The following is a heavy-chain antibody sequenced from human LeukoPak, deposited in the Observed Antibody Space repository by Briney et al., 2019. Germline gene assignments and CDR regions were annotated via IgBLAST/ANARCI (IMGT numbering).Heavy chain of an antibody. CDR3: ARGWLPALSALGFWFDP. J-gene: IGHJ5*02. CDR1: GYTFTGYY. CDR2: INPNSGGT. Sequence: ASVKVSCKASGYTFTGYYMHWVRQAPGQGLEWMGWINPNSGGTNYAQKFQGRVTMTRDTSISTAYMELSRLRSDDTAVYYCARGWLPALSALGFWFDPWGQGTLVTVSS. V-gene: IGHV1-2*02. D-gene: IGHD6-6*01.